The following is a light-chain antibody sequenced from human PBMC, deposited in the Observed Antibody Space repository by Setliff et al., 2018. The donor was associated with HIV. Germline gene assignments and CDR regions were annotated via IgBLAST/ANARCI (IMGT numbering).Light chain of an antibody. CDR1: SSDVGTYTY. Sequence: QSALTQPRSVSGSPGQSVTFSCTGSSSDVGTYTYVSWYQQHPGKAPKLIIYDFTKRPSGVPDRFSGSKSGDTASLTISELQSEDEADYYCCSYAGTYTYVFGTGTKVTVL. CDR2: DFT. J-gene: IGLJ1*01. CDR3: CSYAGTYTYV. V-gene: IGLV2-11*01.